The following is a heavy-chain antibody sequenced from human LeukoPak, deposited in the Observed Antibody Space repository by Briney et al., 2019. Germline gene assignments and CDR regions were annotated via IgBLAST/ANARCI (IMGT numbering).Heavy chain of an antibody. Sequence: SETLSLTCTVSGGSISSHYWSWIRQPPGKGLEWIGYIYYSGSTNYNPSLKSRVTISVDTSKNQFSLKLSSVTAADTAVYYCARGGRYYDSSGYYFHTPGAFDIWGQGTMVTVSS. CDR2: IYYSGST. J-gene: IGHJ3*02. CDR3: ARGGRYYDSSGYYFHTPGAFDI. D-gene: IGHD3-22*01. V-gene: IGHV4-59*11. CDR1: GGSISSHY.